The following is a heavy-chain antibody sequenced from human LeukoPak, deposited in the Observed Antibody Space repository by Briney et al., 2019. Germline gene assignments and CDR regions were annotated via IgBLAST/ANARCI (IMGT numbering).Heavy chain of an antibody. CDR2: FDPEAGER. J-gene: IGHJ6*04. D-gene: IGHD3-16*01. CDR3: ATASRGYDYAWGSVYGLDV. CDR1: GYTLTHLA. Sequence: GASVKVSCKVSGYTLTHLAMHWVRQAPGQGLEWMGGFDPEAGERIYAQKFQGTVTMNEDTSTDTADMELSSLGSDDTAVYLCATASRGYDYAWGSVYGLDVWGKGTTVTVSS. V-gene: IGHV1-24*01.